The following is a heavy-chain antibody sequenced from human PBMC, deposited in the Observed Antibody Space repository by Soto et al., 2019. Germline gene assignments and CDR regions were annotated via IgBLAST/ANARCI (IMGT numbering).Heavy chain of an antibody. D-gene: IGHD5-12*01. Sequence: QVQLIQSGAELKKPGASVKVSCETSGYTFTNFGVSWVRQAPGQGPEWMGWISAYNGATEYAQKVQGRITITTNTSTSTAYMELRSLTSDDTAVYYCAQDGGGSSGYGIDSWGQGTLVTVSA. CDR3: AQDGGGSSGYGIDS. CDR1: GYTFTNFG. CDR2: ISAYNGAT. J-gene: IGHJ4*02. V-gene: IGHV1-18*01.